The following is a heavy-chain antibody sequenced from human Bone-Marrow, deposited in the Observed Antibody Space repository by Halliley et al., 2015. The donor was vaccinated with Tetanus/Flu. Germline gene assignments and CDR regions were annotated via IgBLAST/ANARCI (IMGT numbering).Heavy chain of an antibody. J-gene: IGHJ6*02. CDR2: IYGGGST. Sequence: IYGGGSTFYADSVKDRFTIPRDISKNTLFLQMNSLRVEDTAVYYCARSTTYGVPVRYYGMDVWGQGTTVIVSS. V-gene: IGHV3-66*01. CDR3: ARSTTYGVPVRYYGMDV. D-gene: IGHD3-3*01.